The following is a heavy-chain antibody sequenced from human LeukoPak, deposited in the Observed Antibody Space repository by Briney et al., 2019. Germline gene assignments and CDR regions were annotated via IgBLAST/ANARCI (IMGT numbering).Heavy chain of an antibody. J-gene: IGHJ4*02. D-gene: IGHD3-10*01. V-gene: IGHV1-46*01. CDR2: INPSGGST. CDR3: ARDYYGSGSYYIFDY. Sequence: GASVKVSCKASGYTFTSYYMHWVRQAPGQGLEWMGIINPSGGSTSYAQKFQGRVTMTRDMSTSTAYMELSRLRSDDTAVYYCARDYYGSGSYYIFDYWGQGTLVTVSS. CDR1: GYTFTSYY.